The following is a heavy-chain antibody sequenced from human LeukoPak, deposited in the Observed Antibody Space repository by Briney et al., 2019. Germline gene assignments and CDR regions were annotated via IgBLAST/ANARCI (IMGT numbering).Heavy chain of an antibody. Sequence: SVKVSCKASGGTFSSYAISWVRQAPGQGLEWMGGIIPIFGTANYAQKFQGRVTITADESTSTAYMELSSLRSEDTAVYYCARESPRGATIGGWGQGTLVTVSS. CDR2: IIPIFGTA. CDR3: ARESPRGATIGG. CDR1: GGTFSSYA. J-gene: IGHJ4*02. D-gene: IGHD5-24*01. V-gene: IGHV1-69*01.